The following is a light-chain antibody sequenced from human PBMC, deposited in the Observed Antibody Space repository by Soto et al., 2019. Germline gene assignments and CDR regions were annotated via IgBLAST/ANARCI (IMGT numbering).Light chain of an antibody. CDR1: QSVSSNY. V-gene: IGKV3-20*01. CDR2: GAS. CDR3: QQYSASPPLT. Sequence: EIVLTQSPGTLSLSPGDRATLSCRASQSVSSNYLAWYQQKPGRAPRLLVYGASSRATGIPDRFSGSGSGTDLTLTISRLEPEDFAVYYCQQYSASPPLTFGGGTKVEIK. J-gene: IGKJ4*01.